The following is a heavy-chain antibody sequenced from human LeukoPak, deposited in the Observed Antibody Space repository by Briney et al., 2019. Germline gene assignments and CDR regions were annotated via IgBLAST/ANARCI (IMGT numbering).Heavy chain of an antibody. V-gene: IGHV3-9*01. D-gene: IGHD3-16*01. J-gene: IGHJ4*02. CDR2: ISWNSGTI. Sequence: GGSLRLSCAASGFTFDDYAMHWARQAPGKGLEWVSSISWNSGTIGYADSVKGRFTISRDNAKNSLCLQMNSLRPEDTALYYCAKDVDSTWGSIDYWGQGILVTVSS. CDR1: GFTFDDYA. CDR3: AKDVDSTWGSIDY.